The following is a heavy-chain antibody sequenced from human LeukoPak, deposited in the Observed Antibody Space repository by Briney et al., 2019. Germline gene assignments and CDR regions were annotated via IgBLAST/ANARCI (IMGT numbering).Heavy chain of an antibody. J-gene: IGHJ4*02. CDR3: ARDQRGLVDY. V-gene: IGHV3-48*01. CDR1: GFTFSSYS. D-gene: IGHD6-13*01. CDR2: ISSSSSTI. Sequence: GGSLRLSCAASGFTFSSYSMNWVRQAPGKGLEWVSYISSSSSTIYYADSVKGRFTISRDNAKNSLYLQMNSLRAEDTAVYYCARDQRGLVDYWGQGTLVTVSS.